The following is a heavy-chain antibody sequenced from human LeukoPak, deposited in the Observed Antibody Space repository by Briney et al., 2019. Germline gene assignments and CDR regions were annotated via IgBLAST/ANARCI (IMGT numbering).Heavy chain of an antibody. CDR3: ARHSTYYDFWSGYYY. CDR1: GGSISGSPYY. CDR2: MYYSGAT. D-gene: IGHD3-3*01. J-gene: IGHJ4*02. V-gene: IGHV4-39*01. Sequence: SETLSLTCTVSGGSISGSPYYWGWIRQSPGTGLEWIASMYYSGATYYKPSLKSRVTISVDTSKNQFSLKLSSVTAADTAVYYCARHSTYYDFWSGYYYWGQGTLVTVSS.